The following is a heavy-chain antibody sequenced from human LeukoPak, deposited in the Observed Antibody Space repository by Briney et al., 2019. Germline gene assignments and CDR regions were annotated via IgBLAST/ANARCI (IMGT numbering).Heavy chain of an antibody. J-gene: IGHJ4*02. V-gene: IGHV3-7*03. CDR2: IKEDGSEK. CDR3: AKANYGGY. D-gene: IGHD5-24*01. Sequence: GGSLRLSCAASGFNFSAYWMSWVRQAPGKGLEWVANIKEDGSEKHYVDSVRGRFSISRDNSKNTLYLQMNSLRAEDTAVYYCAKANYGGYWGQGTLVTVSS. CDR1: GFNFSAYW.